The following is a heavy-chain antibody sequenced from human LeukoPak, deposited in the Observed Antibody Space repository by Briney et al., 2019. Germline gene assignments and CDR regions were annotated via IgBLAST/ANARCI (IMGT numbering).Heavy chain of an antibody. Sequence: GGSLRLSCAASGFTFSSYAMSWVRQAPGKGLEWVSAISGSGGSTYYADYVKGRFTISRDNSKNTLYLQMNSLRAEDTAVYYCAKYPGAAVAGDFDYWGQGTLVTVSS. D-gene: IGHD6-19*01. J-gene: IGHJ4*02. CDR3: AKYPGAAVAGDFDY. CDR1: GFTFSSYA. V-gene: IGHV3-23*01. CDR2: ISGSGGST.